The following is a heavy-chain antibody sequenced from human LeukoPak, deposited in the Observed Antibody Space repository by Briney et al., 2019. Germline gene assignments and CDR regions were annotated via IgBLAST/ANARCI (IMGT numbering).Heavy chain of an antibody. Sequence: SVKVSCKASGGTFSSYAISWVRQAPGQGLEWMGRTIPIFGTANYAQKLQGRVTMTTDTSTSTAYMELRSLRSDDTAVYYCARDYSSSGAFDYWGQGTLVTVSS. J-gene: IGHJ4*02. CDR2: TIPIFGTA. CDR3: ARDYSSSGAFDY. D-gene: IGHD6-19*01. V-gene: IGHV1-69*05. CDR1: GGTFSSYA.